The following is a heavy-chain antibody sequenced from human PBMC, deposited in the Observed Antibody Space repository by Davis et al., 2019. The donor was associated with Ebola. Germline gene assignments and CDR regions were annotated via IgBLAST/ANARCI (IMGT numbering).Heavy chain of an antibody. Sequence: GGSLRLSCAASGFTFSSYGMHCVRQAPGKGLEWVSYISSSGSTIYYADSVKGRFTISRDNAKNSLYLQMNSLRAEDTAVYYCARDPTVFDYWGQGTLVTVSS. J-gene: IGHJ4*02. CDR1: GFTFSSYG. V-gene: IGHV3-48*04. CDR2: ISSSGSTI. CDR3: ARDPTVFDY.